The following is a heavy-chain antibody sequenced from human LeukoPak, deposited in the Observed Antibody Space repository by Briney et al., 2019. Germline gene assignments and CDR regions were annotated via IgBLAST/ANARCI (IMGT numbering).Heavy chain of an antibody. Sequence: GGPLRLSCAASGFTVDSNYLSWVRQAPGKGLEWVSTIYTGGNTYYAASVKGRFTISRDFSKNTVFLHMNSLRAEDTAMDYCARGDDSGYYDYFDYWGQGALVIVSS. V-gene: IGHV3-53*01. J-gene: IGHJ4*02. D-gene: IGHD3-22*01. CDR3: ARGDDSGYYDYFDY. CDR1: GFTVDSNY. CDR2: IYTGGNT.